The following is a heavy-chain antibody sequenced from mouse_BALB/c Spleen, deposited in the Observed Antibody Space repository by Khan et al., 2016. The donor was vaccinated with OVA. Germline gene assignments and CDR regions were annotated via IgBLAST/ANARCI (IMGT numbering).Heavy chain of an antibody. J-gene: IGHJ1*01. Sequence: IQLVQSGPDLVKPGASVKISCKASGYSFTGYYIHWVKQSHGKSLEWIGRVNPNNGGTNSNQKFKGKAILTVDKSSNTAYMELRSLTSEDSAVYSCAIYHGYFDVWGAGTTVTGSS. CDR3: AIYHGYFDV. D-gene: IGHD1-1*01. CDR1: GYSFTGYY. CDR2: VNPNNGGT. V-gene: IGHV1-18*01.